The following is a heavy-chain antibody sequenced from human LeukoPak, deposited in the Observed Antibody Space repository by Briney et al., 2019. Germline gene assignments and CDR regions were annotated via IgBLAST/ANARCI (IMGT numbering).Heavy chain of an antibody. CDR2: IRYDGSSK. J-gene: IGHJ4*02. V-gene: IGHV3-30*02. CDR1: G. Sequence: GXXXXRQAPXXGLEWVAFIRYDGSSKYFADSVKGRFTISRDNSKDTLYLQMNSLRAEDTAVYCCAKGLTFGFDYWGQGTLVTVSS. CDR3: AKGLTFGFDY. D-gene: IGHD3-16*01.